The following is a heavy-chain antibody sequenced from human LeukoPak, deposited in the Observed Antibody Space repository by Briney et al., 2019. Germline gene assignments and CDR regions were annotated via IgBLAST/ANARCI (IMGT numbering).Heavy chain of an antibody. Sequence: KASETPSLTCTVSGGSISSGNYYWSWIRQPAGKGLERIGRIYTSGSTNYNPSLKSRVTISVDTSKSQFSLKLSSVTAADTAVYYCARGEAAAGTYYYYYMDVWGKGTTVTVSS. V-gene: IGHV4-61*02. CDR1: GGSISSGNYY. CDR2: IYTSGST. D-gene: IGHD6-13*01. J-gene: IGHJ6*03. CDR3: ARGEAAAGTYYYYYMDV.